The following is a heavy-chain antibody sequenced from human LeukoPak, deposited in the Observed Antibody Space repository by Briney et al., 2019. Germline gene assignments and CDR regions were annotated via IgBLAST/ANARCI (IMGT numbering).Heavy chain of an antibody. CDR2: VNPNSGDT. J-gene: IGHJ5*02. V-gene: IGHV1-8*01. Sequence: ASVEVSCKTSGYSFDIYEINWVRQATGQGLEWMGWVNPNSGDTDHAQKFQGRLTMTRNTSISTAYMELSGLRLEDTAVYYCSRGPRFDPWGQGTQVTVSS. CDR3: SRGPRFDP. CDR1: GYSFDIYE.